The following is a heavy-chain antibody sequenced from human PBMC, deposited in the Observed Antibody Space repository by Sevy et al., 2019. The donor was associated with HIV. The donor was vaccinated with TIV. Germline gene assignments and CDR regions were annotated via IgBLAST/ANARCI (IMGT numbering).Heavy chain of an antibody. D-gene: IGHD6-19*01. Sequence: GGSQRLSCAASGFTFSSYAMSWVRQAPGKGLEWVSAISGSGGSTYYADSVKGRFTISRDNSKNTLYLQMNSLRAEDTAVYYCAKDLGIAVAAMAYYFDYWGQGTLVTVSS. V-gene: IGHV3-23*01. CDR1: GFTFSSYA. CDR3: AKDLGIAVAAMAYYFDY. J-gene: IGHJ4*02. CDR2: ISGSGGST.